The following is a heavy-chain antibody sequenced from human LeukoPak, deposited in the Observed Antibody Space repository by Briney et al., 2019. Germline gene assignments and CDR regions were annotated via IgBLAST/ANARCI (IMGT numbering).Heavy chain of an antibody. Sequence: GGSLRLSCAASGFTFSSYGMHWVRQAPGKGLEWVAVIWYDGSNKYYADSVKGRFTISRDNSKNTLYLQMNSLRAEDTAVYYCAKDRGSSGSDWFGPWGQGTLVTVSS. CDR3: AKDRGSSGSDWFGP. CDR1: GFTFSSYG. CDR2: IWYDGSNK. D-gene: IGHD6-19*01. J-gene: IGHJ5*02. V-gene: IGHV3-33*06.